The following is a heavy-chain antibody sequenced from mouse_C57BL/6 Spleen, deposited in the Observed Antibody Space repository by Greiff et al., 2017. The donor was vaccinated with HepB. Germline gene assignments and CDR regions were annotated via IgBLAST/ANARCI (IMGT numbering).Heavy chain of an antibody. CDR2: IWGGGST. CDR3: AKRGYYGNYGAVGAWFAY. V-gene: IGHV2-9*01. Sequence: VQGVESGPGLVAPSQSLSITCTVSGFSLTSYGVDWVRQPPGKGLEWLGVIWGGGSTNYNSALMSRLSISKDNSKSQVFLKMNSLQTDDTAMYYCAKRGYYGNYGAVGAWFAYWGQGTLVTVSA. CDR1: GFSLTSYG. J-gene: IGHJ3*01. D-gene: IGHD2-1*01.